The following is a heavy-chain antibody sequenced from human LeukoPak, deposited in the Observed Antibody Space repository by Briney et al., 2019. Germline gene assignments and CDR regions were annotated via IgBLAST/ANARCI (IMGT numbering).Heavy chain of an antibody. Sequence: PGGSLGLSCAASGFTFSSYAMSWVRQAPGKGLEWVSAISGSGGSTYYADSVKGRFTISRDNAKNSLYLQMNSLRAEDTAVYYCASLGYCSSTSCSYRDYWGQGTLVTVSS. CDR2: ISGSGGST. D-gene: IGHD2-2*01. CDR3: ASLGYCSSTSCSYRDY. CDR1: GFTFSSYA. J-gene: IGHJ4*02. V-gene: IGHV3-23*01.